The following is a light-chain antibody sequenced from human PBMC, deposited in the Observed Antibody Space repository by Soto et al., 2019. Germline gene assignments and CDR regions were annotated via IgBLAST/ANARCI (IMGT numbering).Light chain of an antibody. CDR3: KQYDNYPLT. CDR1: HSVRIW. Sequence: DIAMTQSPATLSACVGERVPITCPASHSVRIWLAWYQQKPGTAPKLLIFDASRFESGVPSRFSGSASGTEFTLTISSLQPDAFATYSCKQYDNYPLTFGGGTKVDIK. J-gene: IGKJ4*01. V-gene: IGKV1-5*01. CDR2: DAS.